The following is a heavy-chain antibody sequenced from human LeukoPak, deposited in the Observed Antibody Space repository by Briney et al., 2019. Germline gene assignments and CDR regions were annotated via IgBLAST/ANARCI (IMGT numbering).Heavy chain of an antibody. J-gene: IGHJ4*02. V-gene: IGHV3-66*01. Sequence: PGGSLRLSCAASGFTVSSNYMTWVRQAPGKGLERVSVTYSGGSTYYADSVKGRFTISRDNSKNTLYLQMNSLRAEDTAVYYCAREWATVIDYWGQGTLVTVSS. CDR3: AREWATVIDY. D-gene: IGHD4-17*01. CDR1: GFTVSSNY. CDR2: TYSGGST.